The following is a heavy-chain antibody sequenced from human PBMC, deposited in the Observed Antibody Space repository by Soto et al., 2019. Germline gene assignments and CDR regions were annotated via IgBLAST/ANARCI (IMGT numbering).Heavy chain of an antibody. J-gene: IGHJ4*02. CDR2: ISGSGGST. CDR3: AKDHLNGPYVWVKGHDY. V-gene: IGHV3-23*01. CDR1: GFTFSSYA. Sequence: GGSLRLSCAASGFTFSSYAMSWVRQAPGKGLEWVSAISGSGGSTYYADSVKGRFTISRDNSKNTLYLQMNSLRAEDTAVYYCAKDHLNGPYVWVKGHDYWGQGTLVTVSS. D-gene: IGHD3-16*01.